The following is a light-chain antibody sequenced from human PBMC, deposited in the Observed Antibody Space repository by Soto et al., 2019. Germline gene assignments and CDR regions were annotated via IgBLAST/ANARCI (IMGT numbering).Light chain of an antibody. CDR3: QQLNSYPRYT. CDR1: QGISSY. Sequence: DIQLTQSPSFLSASVGDRVTITSRASQGISSYLAWYQQKPGKAPKLLIYAASTLQSGVPSRFSGSGSGTEFTLTISSLQPEDFATYYCQQLNSYPRYTFGQGTKLEIK. CDR2: AAS. V-gene: IGKV1-9*01. J-gene: IGKJ2*01.